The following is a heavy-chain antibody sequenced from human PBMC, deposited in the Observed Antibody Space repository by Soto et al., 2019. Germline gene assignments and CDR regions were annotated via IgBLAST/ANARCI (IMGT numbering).Heavy chain of an antibody. CDR2: INHIGST. CDR3: ARGKYVLRFLEWLPPAGLYYDY. V-gene: IGHV4-34*01. Sequence: ASETLSLTCAVYGGSFSGYYWSWIRQPPGEGLEWVGEINHIGSTNYNPSLKSRVTISVDTSKNHFSLKLSSVTAADTAVYYCARGKYVLRFLEWLPPAGLYYDYWGQGTLVTVSS. D-gene: IGHD3-3*01. J-gene: IGHJ4*02. CDR1: GGSFSGYY.